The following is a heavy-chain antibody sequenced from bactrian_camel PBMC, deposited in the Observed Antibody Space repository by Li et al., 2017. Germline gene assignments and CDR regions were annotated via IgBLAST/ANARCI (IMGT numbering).Heavy chain of an antibody. D-gene: IGHD7*01. CDR1: GFPFSNYW. CDR3: VREAVVAPSDY. J-gene: IGHJ4*01. Sequence: HVQLVESGGGAVHPGGSLRLSCVASGFPFSNYWMFWVRQAPGKGLEWVSIINNGGGTRYYADSVKGRFTISRDNAKNTVYLQMNSLKHEDTGVYYCVREAVVAPSDYWGQGTQVTVS. CDR2: INNGGGTR. V-gene: IGHV3S1*01.